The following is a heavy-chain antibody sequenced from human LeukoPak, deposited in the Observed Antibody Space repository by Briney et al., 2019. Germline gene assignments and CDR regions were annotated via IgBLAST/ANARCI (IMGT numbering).Heavy chain of an antibody. V-gene: IGHV3-30*02. J-gene: IGHJ4*02. CDR3: AKDLVLLWFGEHRYDIDY. CDR1: GFTFSSYG. D-gene: IGHD3-10*01. Sequence: QPGGSLRLSCAASGFTFSSYGMHWVRQAPGKGLEWVAFIRYDGSNKYYADSVKGRFTISRDNSKNTLYLQMNSLRAEDTAVYYCAKDLVLLWFGEHRYDIDYWGQGTLVTVSS. CDR2: IRYDGSNK.